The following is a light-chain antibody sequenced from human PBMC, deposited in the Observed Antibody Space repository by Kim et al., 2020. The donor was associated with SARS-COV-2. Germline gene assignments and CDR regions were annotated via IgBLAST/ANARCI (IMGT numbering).Light chain of an antibody. J-gene: IGLJ3*02. CDR1: SGHSSYA. V-gene: IGLV4-69*01. CDR3: QTWGTGIHWV. CDR2: LNSDGSH. Sequence: VQLTCTLSSGHSSYAIAWHQQQPEKGPRYLMKLNSDGSHSKGDGIPDRFSGSSSGAERYLTISSLQSEDEADYYCQTWGTGIHWVFGGGTKLTVL.